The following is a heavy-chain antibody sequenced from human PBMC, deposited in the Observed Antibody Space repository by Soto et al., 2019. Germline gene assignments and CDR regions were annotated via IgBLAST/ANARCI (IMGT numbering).Heavy chain of an antibody. D-gene: IGHD3-22*01. CDR3: ARDPQINSDTSGYVGS. V-gene: IGHV3-33*01. CDR2: IWDDGSDK. CDR1: GFTFRSCG. Sequence: GGSLRLSCAASGFTFRSCGMHWVRQAPGKGLEWVAVIWDDGSDKRYADSVKGRFTVSRDDSKNTLFLQMSSLRAEDTAVYYCARDPQINSDTSGYVGSWGPGTLVTVSS. J-gene: IGHJ5*02.